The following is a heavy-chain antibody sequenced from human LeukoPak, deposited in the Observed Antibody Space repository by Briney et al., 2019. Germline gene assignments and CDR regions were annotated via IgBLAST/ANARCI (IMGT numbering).Heavy chain of an antibody. CDR2: ITGDSNTI. CDR3: ARDRMGGSFDY. V-gene: IGHV3-48*01. D-gene: IGHD2-15*01. J-gene: IGHJ4*02. Sequence: PGGSLRLSCAASGSAFSPYAMNWVRQAPGKGLEWVSFITGDSNTIYYADSMKGRFTVSRDNAENSLYLQMNSLSAEDTAVYYCARDRMGGSFDYWGQGTLVTVSS. CDR1: GSAFSPYA.